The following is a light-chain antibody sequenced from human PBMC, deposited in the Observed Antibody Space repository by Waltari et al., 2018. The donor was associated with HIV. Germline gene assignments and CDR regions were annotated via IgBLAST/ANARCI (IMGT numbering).Light chain of an antibody. Sequence: QSALTQPRSVSGSPGQSVTISCTGTSSDVGGYNYVSWYQQHPGKAPKLMIYDVTKRPTVVPDRSPGSKSGNTASLTSSRLQAEDEADYFCCAYAGGDTWQFGGGTKLTVL. CDR3: CAYAGGDTWQ. CDR1: SSDVGGYNY. CDR2: DVT. V-gene: IGLV2-11*01. J-gene: IGLJ3*02.